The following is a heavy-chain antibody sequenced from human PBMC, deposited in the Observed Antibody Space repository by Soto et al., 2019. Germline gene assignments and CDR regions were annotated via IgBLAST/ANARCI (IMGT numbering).Heavy chain of an antibody. CDR1: GGSISSSNW. CDR3: ARGNPIADGDYDGSQDY. Sequence: QVQLQESGPGLVKPSGTLSLTCAVSGGSISSSNWWSWVRQPPGKGLEWIGEIYHSGSTNYNPSLKGRVTISVDKSKNQFPLKLSSVTAADTAVYYCARGNPIADGDYDGSQDYWGQGTLVTVSS. J-gene: IGHJ4*02. V-gene: IGHV4-4*02. D-gene: IGHD4-17*01. CDR2: IYHSGST.